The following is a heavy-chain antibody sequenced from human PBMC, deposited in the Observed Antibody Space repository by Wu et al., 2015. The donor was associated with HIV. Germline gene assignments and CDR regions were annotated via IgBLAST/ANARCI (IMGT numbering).Heavy chain of an antibody. Sequence: QVQLEQSGSEVRKPGASVKVSCKASGYTFSNFGFTWVRQAPGQGLEWMGVDQHFHWKHKLCPRSSRARVSMTTDTSTRTAYMELRSLRSDDTAVYYCARVELGIFQFPLRHAFDIWGQGTMVTVSS. V-gene: IGHV1-18*01. CDR2: QHFHWKH. CDR1: GYTFSNFG. J-gene: IGHJ3*02. D-gene: IGHD3-16*01. CDR3: ARVELGIFQFPLRHAFDI.